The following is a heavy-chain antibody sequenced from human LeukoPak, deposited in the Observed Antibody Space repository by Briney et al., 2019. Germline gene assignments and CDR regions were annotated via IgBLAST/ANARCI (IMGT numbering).Heavy chain of an antibody. CDR2: IYYNGST. V-gene: IGHV4-31*11. D-gene: IGHD3-3*01. CDR1: GGSFSGCY. CDR3: ARDRHITIFGVVPHRWFDP. Sequence: PSETLSLTCAVYGGSFSGCYWSWIRQHPGKGLEWIGNIYYNGSTYYNPSLKSRLSISVDTSKNQFSLKLSSVTAADTAVYYCARDRHITIFGVVPHRWFDPWGQGTLVTVSS. J-gene: IGHJ5*02.